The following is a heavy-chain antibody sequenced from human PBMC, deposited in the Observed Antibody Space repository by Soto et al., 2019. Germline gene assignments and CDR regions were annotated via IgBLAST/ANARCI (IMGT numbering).Heavy chain of an antibody. V-gene: IGHV1-18*01. Sequence: QVQLVQSGAEVKKPGASVKVSCNASGYTFSSYGISWVRQAPGQGLEWMAWISAYNGNTNYAQRLQGRVTLTTDTSTSTAYMELRSLRSDDTAVYFCARVKSVRGVFPNTAAEYYYNMDVWGHGTTVTVSS. CDR2: ISAYNGNT. D-gene: IGHD3-10*01. J-gene: IGHJ6*02. CDR1: GYTFSSYG. CDR3: ARVKSVRGVFPNTAAEYYYNMDV.